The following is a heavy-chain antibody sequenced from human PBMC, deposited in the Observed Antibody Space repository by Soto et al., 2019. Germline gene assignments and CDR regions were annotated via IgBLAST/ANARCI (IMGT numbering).Heavy chain of an antibody. CDR3: AREVIVPAAADAFDI. V-gene: IGHV4-31*03. D-gene: IGHD2-2*01. CDR2: IDYRGCT. Sequence: QVQLQESGPGLVKPSQTLSLTCTVSGGSISSGNYYWSWIRQHPEKGLEWIGYIDYRGCTYYNPSLESRVTISVDSSNNQFSLNLSSVTAADTAVYYCAREVIVPAAADAFDIWGQGTIVTVSS. J-gene: IGHJ3*02. CDR1: GGSISSGNYY.